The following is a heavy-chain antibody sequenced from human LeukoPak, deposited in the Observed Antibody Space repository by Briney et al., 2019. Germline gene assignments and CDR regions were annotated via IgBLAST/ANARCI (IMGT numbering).Heavy chain of an antibody. CDR2: ISGSGRKT. Sequence: GGSLRLSCAASGFTFCDYAMSWVRQAPGKGLEWVAAISGSGRKTYYKESVKGRFTISRDNPKRMLFLQMDSLRADDTAVYYCARERESSGYFDSWGQGILVTVS. D-gene: IGHD3-3*01. V-gene: IGHV3-23*01. CDR3: ARERESSGYFDS. J-gene: IGHJ5*01. CDR1: GFTFCDYA.